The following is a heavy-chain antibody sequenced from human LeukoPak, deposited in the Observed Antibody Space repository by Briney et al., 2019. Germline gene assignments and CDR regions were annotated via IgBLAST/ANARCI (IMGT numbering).Heavy chain of an antibody. CDR1: GGSLSINY. CDR2: IYYTGTT. Sequence: SETLSLTCTVSGGSLSINYWSWIRQPPGKGLEWIGSIYYTGTTNYNPSLRSRVTISGDTSKHEFSLKLSSVTAADTAVYYCARSHSSGWRYFDYWGQGTLVTVSS. J-gene: IGHJ4*02. CDR3: ARSHSSGWRYFDY. D-gene: IGHD6-19*01. V-gene: IGHV4-59*12.